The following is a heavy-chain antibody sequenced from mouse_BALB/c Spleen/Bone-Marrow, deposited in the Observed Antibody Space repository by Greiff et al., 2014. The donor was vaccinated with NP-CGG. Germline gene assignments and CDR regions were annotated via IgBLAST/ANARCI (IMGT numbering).Heavy chain of an antibody. Sequence: QVQLQQSGPELVKPGASVKISCKASGYAFSTSWMNWGKQRPGQGLEWIGRIYPGDGDTNYNGKFKGKATLTADKSSSTAYMQLSSLTSVDSAVYFCARSDGYRAMDYWGQGTSVTVSS. J-gene: IGHJ4*01. D-gene: IGHD2-3*01. CDR1: GYAFSTSW. CDR3: ARSDGYRAMDY. CDR2: IYPGDGDT. V-gene: IGHV1-82*01.